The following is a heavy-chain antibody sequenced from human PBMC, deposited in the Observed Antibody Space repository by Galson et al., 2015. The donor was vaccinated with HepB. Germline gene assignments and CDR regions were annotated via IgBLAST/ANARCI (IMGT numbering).Heavy chain of an antibody. CDR1: GFTFSSYS. CDR3: AKDKRYSSDYGVLDV. D-gene: IGHD4/OR15-4a*01. V-gene: IGHV3-9*01. CDR2: ISWNSGTI. J-gene: IGHJ3*01. Sequence: SLRLSCAASGFTFSSYSMNWVRQAPGKGLEWVSGISWNSGTIGYGDSVKGRFTISRDNAKNSLYLQMNSLGAEDTALYFCAKDKRYSSDYGVLDVWGQGTMVTVSS.